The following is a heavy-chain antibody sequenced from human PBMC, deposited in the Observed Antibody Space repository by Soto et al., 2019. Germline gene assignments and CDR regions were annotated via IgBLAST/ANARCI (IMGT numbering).Heavy chain of an antibody. D-gene: IGHD4-17*01. CDR1: GYSFTNYW. J-gene: IGHJ4*02. V-gene: IGHV5-51*01. Sequence: GESLKISCKGSGYSFTNYWIGWVRQMLGKGLEWMGLIYPGDSDTRYSPSFQGQVTISADKSISTAYLQWSSLKASDTAMYYCAIPADYGGNSRFDFWGQGTLVTVSS. CDR3: AIPADYGGNSRFDF. CDR2: IYPGDSDT.